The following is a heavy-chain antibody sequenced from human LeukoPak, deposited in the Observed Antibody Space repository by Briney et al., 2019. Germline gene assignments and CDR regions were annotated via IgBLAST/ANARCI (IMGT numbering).Heavy chain of an antibody. J-gene: IGHJ4*02. CDR3: ARDLLNYGSAYYDVGIFDS. V-gene: IGHV3-30*04. CDR1: GFSFSTSG. CDR2: ISKDGRKN. D-gene: IGHD3-10*01. Sequence: GGSLRLSCEASGFSFSTSGVHWVRQAPGKGLEWMAVISKDGRKNHYADSVKGRFTISRDNSKSTLLLQMNSLRPEDTAIYYCARDLLNYGSAYYDVGIFDSWGQGTLVTVSS.